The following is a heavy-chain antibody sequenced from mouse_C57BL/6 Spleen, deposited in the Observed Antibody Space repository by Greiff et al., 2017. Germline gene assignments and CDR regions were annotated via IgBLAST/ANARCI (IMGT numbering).Heavy chain of an antibody. Sequence: VQLQQPGAELVRPGSSVKLSCKASGYTFTSYWMHWVKQRPIQGLEWIGNIDPSDSETHYNQKFKDKATLTVDKSSSTAYMQLSSLPSEDSAFYYWARPRYSSYYYYFDYWGQGTTLTVSS. CDR1: GYTFTSYW. J-gene: IGHJ2*01. CDR2: IDPSDSET. CDR3: ARPRYSSYYYYFDY. V-gene: IGHV1-52*01. D-gene: IGHD2-12*01.